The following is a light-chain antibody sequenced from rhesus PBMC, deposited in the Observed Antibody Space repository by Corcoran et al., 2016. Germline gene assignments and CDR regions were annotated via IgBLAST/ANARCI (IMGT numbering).Light chain of an antibody. CDR1: QSVSSY. V-gene: IGKV3-10*01. J-gene: IGKJ2*01. Sequence: QVILTQSPATLSLSPGERATLSCRASQSVSSYLAWYLQRPGQAPRLLIYGASSRATGIPGRFSGSGSGTDFTLTISSLEPEDVGVYHCYQHSSGYSFGQGTKVEIK. CDR3: YQHSSGYS. CDR2: GAS.